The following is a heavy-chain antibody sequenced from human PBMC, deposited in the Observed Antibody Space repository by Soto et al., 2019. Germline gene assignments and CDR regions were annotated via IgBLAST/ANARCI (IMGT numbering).Heavy chain of an antibody. J-gene: IGHJ6*03. Sequence: GGSLRLSYAASGFAFHNQCMHWVRRAPGKGLEWVALISHDGKNIYYADSVKGRFTVSRDNARNSLYLQMNSLRAEDTAVYYCARDLSWGSNWYYYMDVWGKGTTVTVSS. V-gene: IGHV3-30*03. D-gene: IGHD7-27*01. CDR1: GFAFHNQC. CDR2: ISHDGKNI. CDR3: ARDLSWGSNWYYYMDV.